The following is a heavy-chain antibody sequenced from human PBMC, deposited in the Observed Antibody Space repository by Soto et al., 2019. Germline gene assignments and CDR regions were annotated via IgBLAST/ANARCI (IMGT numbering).Heavy chain of an antibody. J-gene: IGHJ4*02. CDR1: GGSINSGDYY. D-gene: IGHD6-13*01. V-gene: IGHV4-31*03. CDR3: VRVLASGYSSSWYLDY. CDR2: IYFTGNT. Sequence: QVQLQESGPGLVKPSESLSLTCTVSGGSINSGDYYWSWIRQHPGKGLEWIGHIYFTGNTFYIPSLTRRVSISLDTPKNQFSLNLSSVTAADTAIYYCVRVLASGYSSSWYLDYWGQGTLVTVSS.